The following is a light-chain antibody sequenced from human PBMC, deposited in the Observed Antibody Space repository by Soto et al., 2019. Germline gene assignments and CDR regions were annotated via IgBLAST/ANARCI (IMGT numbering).Light chain of an antibody. J-gene: IGKJ1*01. Sequence: EIVLTQSPGTLSLSPGETATLSCRAVQSVTSTYMAWYQQKPGQAPRLLIYATSFRATGIPDRFRGSGSGTDFTLTISSLEPEDSAVYYCQDSSTSPWPFGQGTKVDI. CDR3: QDSSTSPWP. CDR2: ATS. V-gene: IGKV3-20*01. CDR1: QSVTSTY.